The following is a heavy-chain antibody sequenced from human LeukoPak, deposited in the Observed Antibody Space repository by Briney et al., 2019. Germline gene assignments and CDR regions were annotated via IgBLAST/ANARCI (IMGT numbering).Heavy chain of an antibody. Sequence: GGSLRLSCAASGFTFSSHAMNWVRQAPGKGLEWVSSIGGVGASTYYADSVKGRFTISRDNSKNTLYLQMNSLRAEDTALYYCAKAAYGDYVNWFDPWGQGILVIVSS. CDR2: IGGVGAST. V-gene: IGHV3-23*01. J-gene: IGHJ5*02. D-gene: IGHD4-17*01. CDR1: GFTFSSHA. CDR3: AKAAYGDYVNWFDP.